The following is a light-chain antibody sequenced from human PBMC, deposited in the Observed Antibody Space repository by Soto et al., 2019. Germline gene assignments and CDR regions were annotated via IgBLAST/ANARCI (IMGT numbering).Light chain of an antibody. CDR2: DVS. V-gene: IGLV2-14*03. CDR3: SVSTTSIALYV. Sequence: QSVLTQPASVSGSPGQSITISCTETSSDVAEYKYVSWYQQHPGRAPKLIIYDVSNRPSGVSNRFSGSKSGSTASPTISGLQAEDEADYYCSVSTTSIALYVFGAGTKVTVL. CDR1: SSDVAEYKY. J-gene: IGLJ1*01.